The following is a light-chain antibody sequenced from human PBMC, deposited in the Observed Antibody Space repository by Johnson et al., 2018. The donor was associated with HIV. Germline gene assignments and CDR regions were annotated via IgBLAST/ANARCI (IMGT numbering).Light chain of an antibody. CDR3: GTWDTSLSASYV. CDR2: ENH. J-gene: IGLJ1*01. V-gene: IGLV1-51*02. CDR1: SSNIGNNY. Sequence: QSVLTQPPSVSAAPGQKVTISCSGTSSNIGNNYVSWYQQLPGTAPRLIVYENHRRPSGIPDRFSGSKSGTSATLDIIGLQTGDEADYYCGTWDTSLSASYVFGTGTKVTVL.